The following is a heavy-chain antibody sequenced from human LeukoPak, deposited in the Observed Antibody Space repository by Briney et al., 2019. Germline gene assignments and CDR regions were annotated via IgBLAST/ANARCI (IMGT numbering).Heavy chain of an antibody. CDR1: GFTFSSYS. J-gene: IGHJ4*02. D-gene: IGHD6-19*01. V-gene: IGHV3-21*01. CDR3: ARESSDRGHSDY. CDR2: ISSSSSYI. Sequence: GGSLRLSCAASGFTFSSYSMNWVRQAPGKGLEWVSSISSSSSYIYYADSVKGRFTISRDNAKNSLYLQMNSLRAEDTAVYYCARESSDRGHSDYWGQGTLVTVSS.